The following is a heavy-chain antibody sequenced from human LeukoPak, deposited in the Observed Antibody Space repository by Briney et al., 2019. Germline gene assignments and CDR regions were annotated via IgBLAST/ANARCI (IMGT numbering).Heavy chain of an antibody. J-gene: IGHJ3*02. D-gene: IGHD2-2*01. CDR3: ARDRLYCSSTSCYWSAFDI. Sequence: GGSLRLSCAASGFTFSDYYMSWIRQAPGKGLEWVSYISSSGSTIYYADSVKGRFTISRDNAKNSLYLQMNSLRAEDTAVCYCARDRLYCSSTSCYWSAFDIWGQGTMVTVSS. CDR1: GFTFSDYY. CDR2: ISSSGSTI. V-gene: IGHV3-11*04.